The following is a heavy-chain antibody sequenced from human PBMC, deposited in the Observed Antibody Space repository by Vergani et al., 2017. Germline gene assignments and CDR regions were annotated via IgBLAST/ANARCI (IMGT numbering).Heavy chain of an antibody. CDR1: GGSISSYY. CDR2: IYYSGST. Sequence: QVQLQESGPGLVKPSETLSLTCTVSGGSISSYYWSWIRQPPGKGLEWIGYIYYSGSTYYNPSLKSRVTRSVDTSKNQFSLKLSSVTAADTAVYYCARVPRIESWFDPWGQGTLVTGSS. J-gene: IGHJ5*02. CDR3: ARVPRIESWFDP. V-gene: IGHV4-59*12.